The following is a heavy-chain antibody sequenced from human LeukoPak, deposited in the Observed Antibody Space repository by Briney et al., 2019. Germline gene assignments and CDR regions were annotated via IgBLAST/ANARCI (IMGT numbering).Heavy chain of an antibody. V-gene: IGHV3-23*01. CDR1: RFTFSTYA. J-gene: IGHJ4*02. CDR2: ISDSGGST. CDR3: AKSHSVAQRGYFGY. D-gene: IGHD2-15*01. Sequence: GGSLRLSCAASRFTFSTYAMSWVRQAPGKGLNWLSTISDSGGSTYYADSVKGRFTISRDNSKNTLYLQMNSLRAEDTAVYYCAKSHSVAQRGYFGYWGQGTLVTVSS.